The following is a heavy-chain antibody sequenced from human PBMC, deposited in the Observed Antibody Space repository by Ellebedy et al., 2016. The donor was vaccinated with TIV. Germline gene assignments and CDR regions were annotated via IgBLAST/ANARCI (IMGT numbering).Heavy chain of an antibody. CDR2: INQDGSEL. CDR3: ARGHYGLDV. Sequence: GESLKISCAGSGFTFRVHWMSWVRQAPGKGLEWVAYINQDGSELYYVDSVKGRFTIARDNAQSSLYLQMNSLRAEDTAVYYCARGHYGLDVWGQGTTVTVSS. CDR1: GFTFRVHW. V-gene: IGHV3-7*03. J-gene: IGHJ6*02.